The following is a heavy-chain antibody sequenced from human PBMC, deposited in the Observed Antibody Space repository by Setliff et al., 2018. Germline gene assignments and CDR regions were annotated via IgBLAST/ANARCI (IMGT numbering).Heavy chain of an antibody. CDR1: GYTFSRNY. V-gene: IGHV1-46*01. CDR2: INPSSGRT. J-gene: IGHJ3*02. CDR3: ARDVFPYHYEGAFDI. D-gene: IGHD3-22*01. Sequence: ASVKVSCKAYGYTFSRNYITWVRQAPGRGLEWMGTINPSSGRTSYAQKFQGRVTMTRDTSTSTVYMDMSSLRSEDTAVYYCARDVFPYHYEGAFDIWGQGTMVTV.